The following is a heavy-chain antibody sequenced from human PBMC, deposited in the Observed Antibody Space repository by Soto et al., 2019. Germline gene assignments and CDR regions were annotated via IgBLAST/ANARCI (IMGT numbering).Heavy chain of an antibody. J-gene: IGHJ4*02. D-gene: IGHD6-13*01. V-gene: IGHV1-2*02. CDR3: AREYSSTWYPFDY. Sequence: ASVKVSCKASGYTFTGHYMHWVRQAPGQGFEWMGWINPNSGGTNYAQKFQGRVTMTRDTSISTAYMELSRLRSDDTAVYYCAREYSSTWYPFDYWGQGTLVTVSS. CDR2: INPNSGGT. CDR1: GYTFTGHY.